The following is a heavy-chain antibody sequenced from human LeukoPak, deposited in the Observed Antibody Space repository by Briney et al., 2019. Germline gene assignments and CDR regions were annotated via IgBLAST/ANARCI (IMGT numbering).Heavy chain of an antibody. V-gene: IGHV3-48*03. J-gene: IGHJ6*03. CDR1: GFTFSSYE. D-gene: IGHD6-13*01. Sequence: PGGSLRLSCAASGFTFSSYEMNWVRQAPGKGLEWVSYISSSGSTIYYADSVKGRFTISRDNAKNSLYLQMNSLRAEDTAVYYCASKYSSSWYQLPYYYYMDVWGKGTTVTISS. CDR2: ISSSGSTI. CDR3: ASKYSSSWYQLPYYYYMDV.